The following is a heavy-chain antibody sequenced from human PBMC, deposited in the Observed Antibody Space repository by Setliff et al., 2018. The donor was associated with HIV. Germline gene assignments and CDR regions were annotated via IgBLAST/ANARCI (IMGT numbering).Heavy chain of an antibody. CDR1: GGSISSSSYY. J-gene: IGHJ4*02. D-gene: IGHD3-22*01. CDR2: IYYSGST. V-gene: IGHV4-39*07. CDR3: ARDDYYYDSSGYYPTFDY. Sequence: SETLSLTCTVSGGSISSSSYYWGWIRQPPGKGLEWIGSIYYSGSTYYNPSLKSRVTISVDTSKNQFSLKLSSVTAADTAVYYCARDDYYYDSSGYYPTFDYWGQGTLVTVPQ.